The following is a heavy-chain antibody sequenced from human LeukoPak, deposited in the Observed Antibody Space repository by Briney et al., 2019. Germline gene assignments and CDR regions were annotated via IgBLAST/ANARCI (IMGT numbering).Heavy chain of an antibody. D-gene: IGHD3-22*01. Sequence: GGSLRLSCAASGFTVSSNYMSWVRQAPGKGLEWVSVIYSGGSTYYADSVKGRFTISRDNSKNTLYLQMNSLRAEDTAVYYCVRDLSSSGYYADYWGQGTLVTVSS. V-gene: IGHV3-53*01. J-gene: IGHJ4*02. CDR1: GFTVSSNY. CDR3: VRDLSSSGYYADY. CDR2: IYSGGST.